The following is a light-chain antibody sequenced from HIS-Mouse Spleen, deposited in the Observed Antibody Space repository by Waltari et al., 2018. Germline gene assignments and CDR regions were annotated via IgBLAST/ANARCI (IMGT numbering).Light chain of an antibody. V-gene: IGKV3-20*01. CDR1: QRVSSSY. Sequence: EIVLTQSPGTLPLSPGERATLSCRASQRVSSSYLAWYQQKPGKAPRLLIYGASSRATGIPDRFSGSGSGTDFTLTISRLEPEDFAVYYCQQYGNSPRTFGQGTKVEIK. CDR2: GAS. J-gene: IGKJ1*01. CDR3: QQYGNSPRT.